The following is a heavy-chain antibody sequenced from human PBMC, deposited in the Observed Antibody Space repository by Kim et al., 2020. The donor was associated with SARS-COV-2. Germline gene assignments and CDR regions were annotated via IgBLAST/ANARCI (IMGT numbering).Heavy chain of an antibody. Sequence: SETLSLTCTVSGGSVSSGSYYWSWIRQPPGKGLEWIGYIYYSGSTNYNPSLKSRVTISVDTSKNQFSLKLSSVTAADPAVYYCAREEVTMVRGPKYGMDVWGQGATVTVSS. CDR1: GGSVSSGSYY. V-gene: IGHV4-61*01. CDR2: IYYSGST. D-gene: IGHD3-10*01. J-gene: IGHJ6*02. CDR3: AREEVTMVRGPKYGMDV.